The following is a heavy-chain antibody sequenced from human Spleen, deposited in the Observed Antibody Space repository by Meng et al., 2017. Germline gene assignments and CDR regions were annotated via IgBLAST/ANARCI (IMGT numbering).Heavy chain of an antibody. CDR2: IDPKTGDT. CDR3: ARDEDISAAGKLFGDY. V-gene: IGHV1-2*06. CDR1: GYNFPDYY. D-gene: IGHD6-13*01. Sequence: QWQLVQSGAEVKKPGASVKVSCKPSGYNFPDYYIHWVRRAPGQGLEWMGRIDPKTGDTHYALKFQGRVTMTGDASISTAYMELSGLRSDDTAMYYCARDEDISAAGKLFGDYWGHGTLVTVSS. J-gene: IGHJ4*01.